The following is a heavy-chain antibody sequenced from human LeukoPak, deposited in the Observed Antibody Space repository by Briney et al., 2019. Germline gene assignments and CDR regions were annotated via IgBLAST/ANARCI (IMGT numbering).Heavy chain of an antibody. D-gene: IGHD6-19*01. V-gene: IGHV4-34*01. J-gene: IGHJ4*02. CDR1: GGSFSGYY. CDR2: INHSGST. Sequence: SETLSLTCAVYGGSFSGYYWSWIRQPPGKGLEWIGEINHSGSTNYNPSLKSRVTISVDTSKNQFSLKLSSVTAADTAVYYCNQGTGIAVAGPDYWGQGTLVTVSS. CDR3: NQGTGIAVAGPDY.